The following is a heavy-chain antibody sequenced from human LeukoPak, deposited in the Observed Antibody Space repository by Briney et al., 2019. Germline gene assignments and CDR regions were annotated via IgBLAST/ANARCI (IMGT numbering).Heavy chain of an antibody. CDR3: ARHQSYGSGTYYAPLDN. CDR2: IYYSGST. J-gene: IGHJ4*02. CDR1: GGSVSSSSYY. D-gene: IGHD3-10*01. V-gene: IGHV4-39*01. Sequence: PSETLSLTCTVSGGSVSSSSYYWGWIRQPPMKGLEWIGSIYYSGSTEYNLSLKSRVTISVDTSRNQFSLKLSSVTAADTAVYYCARHQSYGSGTYYAPLDNWGQGILVTVSS.